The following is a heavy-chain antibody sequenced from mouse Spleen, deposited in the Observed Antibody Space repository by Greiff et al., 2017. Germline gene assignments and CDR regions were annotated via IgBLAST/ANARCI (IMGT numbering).Heavy chain of an antibody. CDR2: ISYDGSN. J-gene: IGHJ4*01. CDR1: GYSITSGYY. CDR3: ARGLLRSYAMDY. D-gene: IGHD1-1*01. V-gene: IGHV3-6*01. Sequence: EVQLQESGPGLVKPSQSLSLTCSVTGYSITSGYYWNWIRQFPGNKLEWMGYISYDGSNNYNPSLKNRISITRDTSKNQFFLKLNSVTTEDTATYYCARGLLRSYAMDYWGQGTSVTVSS.